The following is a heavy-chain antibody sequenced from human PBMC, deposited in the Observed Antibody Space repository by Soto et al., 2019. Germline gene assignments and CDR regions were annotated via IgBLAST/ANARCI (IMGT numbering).Heavy chain of an antibody. CDR2: IYDSGTT. CDR1: GGSISSSKW. Sequence: PSETLSLTCAVSGGSISSSKWWNWVRQPPGKGLEWIGEIYDSGTTNYNPSLKNRVTISVDKSKDQFSLKLTSVSAADTAVYFCATTLSPYYNGMHVWGKGATVTVSS. CDR3: ATTLSPYYNGMHV. V-gene: IGHV4-4*02. J-gene: IGHJ6*04.